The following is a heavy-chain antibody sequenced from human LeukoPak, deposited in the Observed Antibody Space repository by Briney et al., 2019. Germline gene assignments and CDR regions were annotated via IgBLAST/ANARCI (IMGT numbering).Heavy chain of an antibody. CDR2: IDSSGGYM. Sequence: GGSLRLSCEASGFTFNTYSMNWARQAPGKGLEWVSSIDSSGGYMFYADSVKGRFIISRDNAKNSLYLQMNSLRAEDTAVYYCARHVVAVGFDYWGQGTLVTVSS. D-gene: IGHD3-22*01. CDR3: ARHVVAVGFDY. V-gene: IGHV3-21*01. J-gene: IGHJ4*02. CDR1: GFTFNTYS.